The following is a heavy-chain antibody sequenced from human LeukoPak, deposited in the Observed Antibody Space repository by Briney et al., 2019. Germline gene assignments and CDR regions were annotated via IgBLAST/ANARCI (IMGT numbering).Heavy chain of an antibody. J-gene: IGHJ3*02. CDR3: ARSSYGDYDAFDI. D-gene: IGHD4-17*01. Sequence: SETLSLTCTVSGGSMSPYHWGWIRQPPGKGLEWTGYIYYSGSTNYNPSLNSRVTISVDTSKNQFSLRLSSVTAADTAVYYCARSSYGDYDAFDIWGQGTMVTVSS. CDR1: GGSMSPYH. V-gene: IGHV4-59*12. CDR2: IYYSGST.